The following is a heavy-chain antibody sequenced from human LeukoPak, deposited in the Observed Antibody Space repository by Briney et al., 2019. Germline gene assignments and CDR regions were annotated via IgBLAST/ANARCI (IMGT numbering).Heavy chain of an antibody. CDR3: AKDPRGIRVVDDRAEYFQH. CDR2: ISGSGDST. CDR1: GFTFSSYA. Sequence: GGSLRLPCAASGFTFSSYAMRWVRQAPGKALEWVSSISGSGDSTYYADSVKGRFTISRDNSKNTLYLQMNSLRAEDTAVYYCAKDPRGIRVVDDRAEYFQHWGQGTLVTVSS. D-gene: IGHD3-22*01. J-gene: IGHJ1*01. V-gene: IGHV3-23*01.